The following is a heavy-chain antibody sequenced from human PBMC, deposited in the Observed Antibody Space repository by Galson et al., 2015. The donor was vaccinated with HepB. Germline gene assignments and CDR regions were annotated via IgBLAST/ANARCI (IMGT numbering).Heavy chain of an antibody. J-gene: IGHJ4*02. CDR2: ISSGDSKT. CDR3: ARRGGDGRNFREAPFDY. V-gene: IGHV5-51*03. CDR1: GYDFTGYW. Sequence: QSGAEVKKPGESLKISCKGSGYDFTGYWIGWGRQMPGKGLEWMGSISSGDSKTIYSPSFQGQVTMSAAKSIRTAYLQWSSLRASDTAIFYCARRGGDGRNFREAPFDYWGQGTQVTASS. D-gene: IGHD5-24*01.